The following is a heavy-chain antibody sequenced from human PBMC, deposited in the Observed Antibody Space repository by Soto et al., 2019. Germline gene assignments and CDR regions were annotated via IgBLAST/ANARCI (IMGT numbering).Heavy chain of an antibody. CDR3: ATGYCSSTSCRMYPPSFYYYMDV. J-gene: IGHJ6*03. V-gene: IGHV1-24*01. CDR1: GYTLTELS. CDR2: FDPEDGET. D-gene: IGHD2-2*01. Sequence: EASVKVSCKVSGYTLTELSMHWVRQAPGKGLEWMGGFDPEDGETIYAQKFQGRVTMTEDTSTDTAYMELSSLRSEDTAVYYCATGYCSSTSCRMYPPSFYYYMDVWGKGTTVTVSS.